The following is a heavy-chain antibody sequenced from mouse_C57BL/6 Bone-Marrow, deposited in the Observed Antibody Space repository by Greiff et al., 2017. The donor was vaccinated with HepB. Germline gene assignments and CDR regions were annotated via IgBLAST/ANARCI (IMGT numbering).Heavy chain of an antibody. CDR2: ISYDGSN. D-gene: IGHD2-1*01. J-gene: IGHJ1*03. CDR1: GYSITSGYY. Sequence: ESGPGLVKPSQSLSLTCSVTGYSITSGYYWNWIRQFPGNKLEWMGYISYDGSNNYNPSLKNRISITRDTSKNQFFLKLNSVTTEDTATYYCARDFYYGNWWYFDVWGTGTTVTVSS. CDR3: ARDFYYGNWWYFDV. V-gene: IGHV3-6*01.